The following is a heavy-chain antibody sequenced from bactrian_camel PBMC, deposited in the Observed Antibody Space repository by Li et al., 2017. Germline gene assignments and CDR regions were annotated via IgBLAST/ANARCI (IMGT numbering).Heavy chain of an antibody. CDR1: GFTFSNYY. Sequence: ESGGGLVQPGGSLRLSCAASGFTFSNYYMSWVRQAPGKGLEWVSSIWRDGSNTYYADSVKGRFTISRDNAKNTVYPQMDSLKSEDTALYYCATALAGWGQGTQVTVS. CDR3: ATALAG. V-gene: IGHV3-2*01. CDR2: IWRDGSNT. J-gene: IGHJ4*01.